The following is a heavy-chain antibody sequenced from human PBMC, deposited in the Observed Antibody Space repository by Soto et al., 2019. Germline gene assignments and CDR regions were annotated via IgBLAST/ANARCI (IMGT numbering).Heavy chain of an antibody. CDR1: GGSISNYY. J-gene: IGHJ6*03. D-gene: IGHD1-26*01. CDR2: IYYIGST. CDR3: ARVKWEVVTIEHYYYYMDV. V-gene: IGHV4-59*01. Sequence: SETLSLTCTVSGGSISNYYWSWIRQPPGKGLEWIGYIYYIGSTNYNPSLKSRVTISVDTSKNQFSLKLSSVTAADTAVYYCARVKWEVVTIEHYYYYMDVWGKGTTVTVSS.